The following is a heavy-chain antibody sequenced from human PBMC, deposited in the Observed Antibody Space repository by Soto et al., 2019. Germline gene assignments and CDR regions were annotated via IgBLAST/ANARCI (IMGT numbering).Heavy chain of an antibody. CDR3: ATTPRGNFRPNDALDI. D-gene: IGHD1-7*01. V-gene: IGHV1-18*04. CDR1: GYTFRSYG. CDR2: ISAYNGNT. Sequence: ASVEVSCKASGYTFRSYGVSWVRQAPGQGLEWMGWISAYNGNTNYAQKFQGRVTMTRDTSTSTAYMELRSLRSDDTAMYYCATTPRGNFRPNDALDIWGQGTMVTVSS. J-gene: IGHJ3*02.